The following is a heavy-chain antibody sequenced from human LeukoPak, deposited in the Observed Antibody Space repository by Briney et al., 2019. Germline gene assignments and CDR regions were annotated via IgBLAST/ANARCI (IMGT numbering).Heavy chain of an antibody. J-gene: IGHJ3*02. D-gene: IGHD1-26*01. CDR1: GYTLTELS. CDR2: FDPEDGET. Sequence: GASVKVSCKVSGYTLTELSMHWVRHAPGKGLEWMGGFDPEDGETIYAQKFQGRVTMTEDTSTDTAYMELSSLRSEDTAVYYCATLIVGATDRFRAFDIWGQGTMVTVSS. CDR3: ATLIVGATDRFRAFDI. V-gene: IGHV1-24*01.